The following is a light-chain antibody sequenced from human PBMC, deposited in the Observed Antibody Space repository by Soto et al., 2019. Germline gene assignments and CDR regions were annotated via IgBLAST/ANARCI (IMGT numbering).Light chain of an antibody. CDR1: QNINSN. J-gene: IGKJ4*01. CDR3: EQYKDWPPRT. V-gene: IGKV3D-15*01. CDR2: GAS. Sequence: EILMTQSPLTLSVSPGEGATLSCRASQNINSNLAWYQQRPGQAPRVRIYGASSRASGIPDRFSGSGSGTDFTLTINRLEPNDCAVYYCEQYKDWPPRTYGGGTRVESK.